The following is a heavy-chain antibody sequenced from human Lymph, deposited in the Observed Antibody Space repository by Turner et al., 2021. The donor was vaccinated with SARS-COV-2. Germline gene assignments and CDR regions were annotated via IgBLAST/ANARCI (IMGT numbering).Heavy chain of an antibody. Sequence: QMQLVQSGAKVKKPGSSVKVSCKASGGIFNSYAISWVRQAPGQGLEWMGGIIPIFGTANYAQKFQGRVTISADESTSTAYMELSSLRSEDTAVYYCARDLSPIRVVVVPAARSRYYYGMDVWGQGTTVTFSS. CDR2: IIPIFGTA. D-gene: IGHD2-2*01. J-gene: IGHJ6*02. V-gene: IGHV1-69*01. CDR3: ARDLSPIRVVVVPAARSRYYYGMDV. CDR1: GGIFNSYA.